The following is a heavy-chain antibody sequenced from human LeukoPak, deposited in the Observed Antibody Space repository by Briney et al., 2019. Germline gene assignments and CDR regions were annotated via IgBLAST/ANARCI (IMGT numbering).Heavy chain of an antibody. D-gene: IGHD5-24*01. CDR1: GYTFTSYG. CDR3: ARDGVGWLQQGDAFDI. V-gene: IGHV1-18*01. J-gene: IGHJ3*02. Sequence: GASVKVFCKASGYTFTSYGISWVRQAPGQGLEWMGWISAYNGNTHYAQTLQGRVTMTTDTSTSTAYMELRSLRSDDTAVNYCARDGVGWLQQGDAFDIWGQGTMVTVSS. CDR2: ISAYNGNT.